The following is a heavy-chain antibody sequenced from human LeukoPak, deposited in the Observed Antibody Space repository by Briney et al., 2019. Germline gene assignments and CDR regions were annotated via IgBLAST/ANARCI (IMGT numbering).Heavy chain of an antibody. V-gene: IGHV3-48*03. D-gene: IGHD6-6*01. CDR3: AIVVAARQGTIDP. CDR2: ISTGATI. Sequence: GGSLRLSCAAPGFTFRTYEMNWVRQAPGKGLEWVSYISTGATIYYADSVKGRFTISRDNAKNSLYLQMNSLRAEDTAVYYCAIVVAARQGTIDPWGQGTLVTISS. J-gene: IGHJ5*02. CDR1: GFTFRTYE.